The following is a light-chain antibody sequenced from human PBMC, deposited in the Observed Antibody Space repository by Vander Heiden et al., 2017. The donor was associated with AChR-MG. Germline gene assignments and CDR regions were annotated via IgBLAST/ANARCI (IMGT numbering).Light chain of an antibody. J-gene: IGKJ4*01. CDR1: QSVSSN. V-gene: IGKV3-15*01. Sequence: EIVMTQSPATLSVSPGERATLSCRASQSVSSNLAWYQQKPGQAPRLLIYGASTRATGITARFSGSGYGTEFTLTISSLQSEDFAVYYCQQYNNWPGRLTFGGGTKVEIK. CDR3: QQYNNWPGRLT. CDR2: GAS.